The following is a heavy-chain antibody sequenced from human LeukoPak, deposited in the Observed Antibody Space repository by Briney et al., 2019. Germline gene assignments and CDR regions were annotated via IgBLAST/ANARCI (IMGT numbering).Heavy chain of an antibody. CDR1: GFTFSSYS. D-gene: IGHD3-10*01. Sequence: GGSLRLSCAASGFTFSSYSMNWVRQAPGKGLEWVSYISSSSSTIYYADSVKGRFTISRDNAKNSLYLQMNSLRAEDTAVYYCAKAPLLWFGELLRFDYWGQGTLVTVSS. J-gene: IGHJ4*02. CDR2: ISSSSSTI. CDR3: AKAPLLWFGELLRFDY. V-gene: IGHV3-48*01.